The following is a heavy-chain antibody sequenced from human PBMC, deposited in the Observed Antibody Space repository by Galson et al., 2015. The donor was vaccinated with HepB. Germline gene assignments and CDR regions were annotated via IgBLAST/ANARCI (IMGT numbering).Heavy chain of an antibody. D-gene: IGHD3-22*01. V-gene: IGHV3-9*01. CDR1: GFTFDDYA. CDR2: ISWNSGSI. Sequence: SLRLSCAASGFTFDDYAMHWVRQAPGKGLEWVSGISWNSGSIGYADSVKGRFTISRDNAKNSLYLQMNSLRAEDTALYYCAKNSGAVVAAQGYYYYGMDVWGQGTTVTVSS. J-gene: IGHJ6*02. CDR3: AKNSGAVVAAQGYYYYGMDV.